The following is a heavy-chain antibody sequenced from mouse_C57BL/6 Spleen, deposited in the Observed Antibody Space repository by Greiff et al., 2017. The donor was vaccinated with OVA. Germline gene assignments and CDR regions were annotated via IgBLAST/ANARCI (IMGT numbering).Heavy chain of an antibody. CDR2: IDPSDSYT. CDR1: GYTFTSYW. D-gene: IGHD4-1*01. J-gene: IGHJ2*01. V-gene: IGHV1-59*01. Sequence: QVQLQQPGAELVRPGTSVKLSCKASGYTFTSYWMHWVKQRPGQGLEWIGVIDPSDSYTNYNQKFKGKATLTVDTSSSTAYMQLSSLTSEDSAVYYCARRWDEGGYYFDYWGQGTTLTVAS. CDR3: ARRWDEGGYYFDY.